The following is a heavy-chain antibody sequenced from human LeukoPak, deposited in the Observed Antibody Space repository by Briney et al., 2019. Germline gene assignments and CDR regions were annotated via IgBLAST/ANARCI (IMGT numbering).Heavy chain of an antibody. V-gene: IGHV4-59*01. CDR3: ARTLSRWDPFDY. CDR2: IYYTGST. Sequence: PSETLSLTCTISGGSFSSYFWSWIRQPPGKGLEWIGYIYYTGSTNYNPSLKSRVIISLDTSKNQFSLKLSSVTAADTAVYYCARTLSRWDPFDYWGQGTLVTVSS. J-gene: IGHJ4*02. D-gene: IGHD1-26*01. CDR1: GGSFSSYF.